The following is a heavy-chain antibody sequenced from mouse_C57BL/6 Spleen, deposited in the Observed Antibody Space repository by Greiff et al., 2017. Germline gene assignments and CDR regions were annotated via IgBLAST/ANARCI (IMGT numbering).Heavy chain of an antibody. D-gene: IGHD1-1*01. J-gene: IGHJ2*01. V-gene: IGHV1-85*01. CDR2: LYPRDGST. Sequence: VMLVESGPELVKPGASVKLSCKASGYTFTSYDINWVKQRPGQGLEWIGCLYPRDGSTKYNEKFKGKATLTVVTSSSTAYMELHSLTSEDSAVYFCARYYYYGSSGRYFDYWGQGTTLTVSS. CDR3: ARYYYYGSSGRYFDY. CDR1: GYTFTSYD.